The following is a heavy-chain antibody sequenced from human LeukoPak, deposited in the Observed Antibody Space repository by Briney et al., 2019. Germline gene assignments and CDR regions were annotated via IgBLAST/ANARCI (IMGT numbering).Heavy chain of an antibody. V-gene: IGHV3-30*04. Sequence: RGSLRLSCAASGFTFSSYAMHWVRQAPGKGLERVAVISYDGSNKYYADSVKGRFTISRDNSKNTLYLQMNSLRAEDTAVYYCARDRPGGSSLFDYWGQGTLVTVSS. CDR3: ARDRPGGSSLFDY. CDR1: GFTFSSYA. CDR2: ISYDGSNK. D-gene: IGHD6-13*01. J-gene: IGHJ4*02.